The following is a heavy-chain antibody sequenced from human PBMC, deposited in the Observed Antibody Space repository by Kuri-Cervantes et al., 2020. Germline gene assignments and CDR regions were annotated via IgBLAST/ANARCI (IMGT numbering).Heavy chain of an antibody. V-gene: IGHV4-59*01. CDR2: VFYTGST. CDR1: GGSISSYY. CDR3: ARYGNYHGSGSLSNWFDP. J-gene: IGHJ5*02. Sequence: GSLRFSCTVSGGSISSYYWSWIRQPPGKGLEWIGYVFYTGSTSYNPSLRSRVTISVDTSKNQFSLQLTSVTAADTAVYYCARYGNYHGSGSLSNWFDPWGQGTLVTVSS. D-gene: IGHD3-10*01.